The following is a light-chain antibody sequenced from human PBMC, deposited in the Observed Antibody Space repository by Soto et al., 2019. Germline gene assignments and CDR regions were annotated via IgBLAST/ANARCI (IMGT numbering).Light chain of an antibody. CDR1: QGVTSSY. Sequence: EIVLTQSPGTLSLSPGERATLSCRASQGVTSSYLAWYQQKPGQAPRLLIYSASSRATGIPDRFSGSGSGTDFTLTIGRLEPEDFAVYYCQQYAGSLWTFGQGTKVDIK. V-gene: IGKV3-20*01. J-gene: IGKJ1*01. CDR2: SAS. CDR3: QQYAGSLWT.